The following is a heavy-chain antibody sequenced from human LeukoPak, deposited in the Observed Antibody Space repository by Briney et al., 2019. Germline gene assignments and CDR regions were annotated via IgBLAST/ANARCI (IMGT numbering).Heavy chain of an antibody. CDR3: ARADQTYYYGSESYYKDHYFDY. CDR1: GRSFSGYY. J-gene: IGHJ4*02. Sequence: SETLSLTCAVYGRSFSGYYWSWIRQPPGKGLEWIGEINHSGSTNYNPSLKSRVTISVDTSKNQFSLKLSSVTAADTAVYYCARADQTYYYGSESYYKDHYFDYWGQGTLVTVSS. CDR2: INHSGST. D-gene: IGHD3-10*01. V-gene: IGHV4-34*01.